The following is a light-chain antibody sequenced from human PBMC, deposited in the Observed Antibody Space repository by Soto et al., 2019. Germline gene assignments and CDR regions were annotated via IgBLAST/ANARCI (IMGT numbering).Light chain of an antibody. V-gene: IGKV3D-15*01. Sequence: EIVMTQSPATLSVSPGERATLSCRASQSVSNYLAWYQQKPGQAPRLLIYGASTRATVIPDRFSGSGSGTEFTLTISRLESEDFAVYYCQQYNRSPLTFGQGTHVEIK. CDR2: GAS. CDR3: QQYNRSPLT. CDR1: QSVSNY. J-gene: IGKJ1*01.